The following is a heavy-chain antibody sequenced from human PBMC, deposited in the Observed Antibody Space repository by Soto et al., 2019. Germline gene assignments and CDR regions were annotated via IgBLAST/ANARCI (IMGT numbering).Heavy chain of an antibody. CDR1: EFTLSAYS. D-gene: IGHD3-9*01. CDR3: ARARYFDWPGPAAAYGMDV. CDR2: VSSTSSYI. J-gene: IGHJ6*02. Sequence: EVQLVESGGGLVKPGGSLRLSCAASEFTLSAYSMNWVRQAPGKGLEWVSSVSSTSSYIYYADSVKGRFTISRDNAKNSLYLQLNSLRAEDTAVYYCARARYFDWPGPAAAYGMDVWGQGTTVTVSS. V-gene: IGHV3-21*01.